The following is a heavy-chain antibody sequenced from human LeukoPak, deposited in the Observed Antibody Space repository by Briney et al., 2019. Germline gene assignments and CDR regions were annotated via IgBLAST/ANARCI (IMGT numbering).Heavy chain of an antibody. J-gene: IGHJ4*02. CDR2: ISAYNGNT. V-gene: IGHV1-18*01. CDR3: ATDLYSGSYDY. Sequence: ASVKVSCKASGYTFTSYGISWVRQAPGQGLEWMGWISAYNGNTNYAQKLQGRVTMTEDTSTDTAYMELSSLRSEDTAVYYCATDLYSGSYDYWGQGTLVTVSS. CDR1: GYTFTSYG. D-gene: IGHD1-26*01.